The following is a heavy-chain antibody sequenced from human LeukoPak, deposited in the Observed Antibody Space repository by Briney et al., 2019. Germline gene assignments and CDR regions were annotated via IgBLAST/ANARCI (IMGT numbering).Heavy chain of an antibody. J-gene: IGHJ4*02. CDR3: ARAEVYDYVWGSYRYTNFDY. CDR2: IKQDGSEK. D-gene: IGHD3-16*02. Sequence: GGSLRLSSAASGFTFSSYWMSWVRQAPGKGLEWVANIKQDGSEKYYVDSVKGRFTISRDNAKNSLYLQMNSLRAEDTAVYYCARAEVYDYVWGSYRYTNFDYWGQGTLVTVSS. V-gene: IGHV3-7*01. CDR1: GFTFSSYW.